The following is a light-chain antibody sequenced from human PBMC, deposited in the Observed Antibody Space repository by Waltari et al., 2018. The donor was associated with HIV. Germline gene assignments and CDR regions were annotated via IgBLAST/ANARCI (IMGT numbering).Light chain of an antibody. CDR3: SSYAGSNWV. CDR2: EVI. J-gene: IGLJ3*02. Sequence: QSALTQPPSASGSPGQSVTISCTGTSSDVGGYNYVSWYQQHPGKAPKSIIYEVIKRPSGVPDRFSGSKSGNTASLTVSGLQAEDEADYYCSSYAGSNWVFGGGTKLTVL. CDR1: SSDVGGYNY. V-gene: IGLV2-8*01.